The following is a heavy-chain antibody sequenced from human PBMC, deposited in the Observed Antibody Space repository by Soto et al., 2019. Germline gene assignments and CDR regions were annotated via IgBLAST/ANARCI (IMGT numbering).Heavy chain of an antibody. CDR3: ARDNPVGGGL. J-gene: IGHJ4*02. D-gene: IGHD2-15*01. V-gene: IGHV3-53*01. Sequence: GPLRRSCSASGFTVSSNYMSWVRQAPGKGLEWVSVIYSGGSTYYADSVKGRFTISRDNSKKTLYLQMNSLRDEDTDVYYCARDNPVGGGLWGQGTLVTVYS. CDR2: IYSGGST. CDR1: GFTVSSNY.